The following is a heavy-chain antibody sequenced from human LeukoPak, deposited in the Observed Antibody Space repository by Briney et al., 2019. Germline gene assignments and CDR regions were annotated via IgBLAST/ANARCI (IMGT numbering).Heavy chain of an antibody. Sequence: PSETLSLTCTVSGGSISSSSYYWGWIRQPPGKGLEWIGSIYYSGSTYYNPSLKSRVTISVDTSKNQFSLKLSSVTAADTAVYYCARQRRGITIFGVVIPTNYMDVWGKGTTVTVSS. CDR1: GGSISSSSYY. D-gene: IGHD3-3*01. J-gene: IGHJ6*03. CDR3: ARQRRGITIFGVVIPTNYMDV. V-gene: IGHV4-39*01. CDR2: IYYSGST.